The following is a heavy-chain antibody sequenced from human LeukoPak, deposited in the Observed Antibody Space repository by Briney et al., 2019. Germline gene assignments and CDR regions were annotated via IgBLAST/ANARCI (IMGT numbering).Heavy chain of an antibody. Sequence: SETLSLTCAVYGGSFSGYYWSWIRQPPGKGLEWIGEINHSGSTYYNPSLKSRVTISVDRSKNQFSLKLSSVTAADTAVYYCARDSSFDAFDIWGQGTMVTVSS. CDR3: ARDSSFDAFDI. CDR2: INHSGST. D-gene: IGHD6-6*01. CDR1: GGSFSGYY. V-gene: IGHV4-34*01. J-gene: IGHJ3*02.